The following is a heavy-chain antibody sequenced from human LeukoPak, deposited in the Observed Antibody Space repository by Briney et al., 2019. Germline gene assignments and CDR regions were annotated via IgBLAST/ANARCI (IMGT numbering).Heavy chain of an antibody. CDR3: TKERTVTMPPDH. V-gene: IGHV3-53*01. CDR1: GGSFSGYS. D-gene: IGHD4/OR15-4a*01. Sequence: ETLSLTCGVHGGSFSGYSCNWIRQPPGKGLEWVSVIYSGGSTYYADSVKGRFTISRDNSKNTLYLQMNSLRAEDTAVYYCTKERTVTMPPDHWGQGILVTVSS. CDR2: IYSGGST. J-gene: IGHJ4*02.